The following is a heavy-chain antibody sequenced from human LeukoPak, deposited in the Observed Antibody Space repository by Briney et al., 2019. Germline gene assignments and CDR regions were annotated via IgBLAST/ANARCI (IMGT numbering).Heavy chain of an antibody. CDR3: ARIAGIAVAGTAARKKYYFDY. D-gene: IGHD6-19*01. J-gene: IGHJ4*02. Sequence: STNYNPSLKSRVTISVDTSKNQFSLKLSSVTAADTAVYYCARIAGIAVAGTAARKKYYFDYWGQGTLVTVSS. CDR2: ST. V-gene: IGHV4-34*01.